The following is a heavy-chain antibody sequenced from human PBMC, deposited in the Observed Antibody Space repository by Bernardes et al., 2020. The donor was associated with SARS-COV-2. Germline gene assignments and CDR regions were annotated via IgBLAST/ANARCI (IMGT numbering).Heavy chain of an antibody. V-gene: IGHV5-51*01. J-gene: IGHJ6*02. D-gene: IGHD3-10*01. CDR2: IYPGDSDT. Sequence: GESLKISCKGSGYSFTSYWIGWVRQMPGKGLEWMGIIYPGDSDTRYSPSFQGQVTISADKSISTAYLQWSSLKASDTAMYYCARLSFHYGSGSYYYSGMDVWGQGTTVTVSS. CDR1: GYSFTSYW. CDR3: ARLSFHYGSGSYYYSGMDV.